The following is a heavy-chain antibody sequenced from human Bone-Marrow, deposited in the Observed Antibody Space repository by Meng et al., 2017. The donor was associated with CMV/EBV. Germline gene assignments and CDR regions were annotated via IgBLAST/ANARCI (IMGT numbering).Heavy chain of an antibody. D-gene: IGHD2-2*01. Sequence: GESLKISCAASGFTFNSYQMNWVRQAPGKGLEWVSYISSDGATIYYADSVKGRFTISRDNAKNSLYLQMNSLRAEDTAVYYCARDGIPAAPNWFDPWGHGTLVTVSS. CDR3: ARDGIPAAPNWFDP. CDR2: ISSDGATI. J-gene: IGHJ5*02. CDR1: GFTFNSYQ. V-gene: IGHV3-48*03.